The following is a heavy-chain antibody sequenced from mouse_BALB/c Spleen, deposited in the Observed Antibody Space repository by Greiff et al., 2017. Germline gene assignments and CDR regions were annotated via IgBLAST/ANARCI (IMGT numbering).Heavy chain of an antibody. V-gene: IGHV5-6-5*01. Sequence: EVQLVESGGGLVKPGGSLKLSCAASGFTFSSYAMSWVRQTPEKRLEWVASISSGGSTYYPDSVKGRFTISRDNARNILYLQMSSLRSEDTAMYYCALWLRLYFDYWGQGTTLTVSS. CDR3: ALWLRLYFDY. D-gene: IGHD2-2*01. J-gene: IGHJ2*01. CDR1: GFTFSSYA. CDR2: ISSGGST.